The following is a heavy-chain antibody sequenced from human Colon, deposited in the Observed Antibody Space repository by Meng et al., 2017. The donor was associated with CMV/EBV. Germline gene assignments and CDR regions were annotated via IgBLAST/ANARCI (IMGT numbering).Heavy chain of an antibody. V-gene: IGHV3-48*03. Sequence: GGSLRLSCTASGFTFSSYEMNWVRQAPGKGLEWVAYINSGGGTIYAESVKGRFTISRDNAKTSLYLQMNSLRAEDTAVYYCAREARYSGDSGTSSAMDVWGQGTTVTVSS. J-gene: IGHJ6*02. D-gene: IGHD2-2*01. CDR2: INSGGGTI. CDR3: AREARYSGDSGTSSAMDV. CDR1: GFTFSSYE.